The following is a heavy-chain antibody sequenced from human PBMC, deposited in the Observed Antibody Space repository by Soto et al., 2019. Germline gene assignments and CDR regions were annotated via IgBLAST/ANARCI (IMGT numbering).Heavy chain of an antibody. CDR2: ISGSGHST. Sequence: GGSLRLSCAASGFTFSTFAMSWVRQAPGKGLEWVSVISGSGHSTYYADSVKGRFTISRDNARNSLYLQMNSLRAEDTAVYYCARFPGTAPWWDFWGQGTLVTVSS. D-gene: IGHD2-15*01. CDR1: GFTFSTFA. V-gene: IGHV3-23*01. J-gene: IGHJ4*02. CDR3: ARFPGTAPWWDF.